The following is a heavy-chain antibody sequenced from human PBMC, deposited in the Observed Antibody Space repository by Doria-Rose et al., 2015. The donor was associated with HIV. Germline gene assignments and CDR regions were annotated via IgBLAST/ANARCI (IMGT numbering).Heavy chain of an antibody. J-gene: IGHJ4*02. D-gene: IGHD3-3*01. Sequence: ETLSPTCSVSGASVRRRGYYWNWIRQVPGKGLESLGYTYYTGTSDYSPSLKSRLNMAVDTSKNQFSLKLSFVTVADTAVYYCARMGSYRELDYWGQGALVIVSA. CDR2: TYYTGTS. V-gene: IGHV4-31*03. CDR3: ARMGSYRELDY. CDR1: GASVRRRGYY.